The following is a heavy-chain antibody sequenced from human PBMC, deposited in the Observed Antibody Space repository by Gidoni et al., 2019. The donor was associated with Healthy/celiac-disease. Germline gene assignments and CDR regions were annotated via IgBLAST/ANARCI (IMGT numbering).Heavy chain of an antibody. Sequence: QVQLQESGPGLVKPSETLSLTCTVPGGSISSYYWSWIRQPPGKGLEWIGYIYYSGSTNYNPSLKSRVTISVDTSKNQFSLKLSSVTAADTAVYYCARRGAVAGIVNYYYYYGMDVWGQGTTVTVSS. CDR3: ARRGAVAGIVNYYYYYGMDV. D-gene: IGHD6-19*01. J-gene: IGHJ6*02. V-gene: IGHV4-59*08. CDR1: GGSISSYY. CDR2: IYYSGST.